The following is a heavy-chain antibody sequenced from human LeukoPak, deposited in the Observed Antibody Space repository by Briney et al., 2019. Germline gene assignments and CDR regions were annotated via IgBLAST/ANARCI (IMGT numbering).Heavy chain of an antibody. V-gene: IGHV1-18*01. Sequence: ASVKVSCKASGGTFSSYAISWVRQAPGQGLEWMGWISAYNGNTNYAQKLQGRVTMTTDTSTSTAYMELRSLRSDDTAVYYCARDWAVTFGGTSYFDYWGQGTLVTVSS. CDR3: ARDWAVTFGGTSYFDY. J-gene: IGHJ4*02. D-gene: IGHD3-16*01. CDR2: ISAYNGNT. CDR1: GGTFSSYA.